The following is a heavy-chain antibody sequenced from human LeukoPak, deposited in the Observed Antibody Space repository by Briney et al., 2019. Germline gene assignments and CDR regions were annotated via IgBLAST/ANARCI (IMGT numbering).Heavy chain of an antibody. CDR1: GFTFDDYG. CDR2: IDGIGSIP. D-gene: IGHD3-9*01. Sequence: GGSLRLSCAASGFTFDDYGMSWVRQDPGKGLEWVSGIDGIGSIPGYADSVNDRFTISIDKAKISLYLQMNSLRAEDTVLYYCARRGYDILTGNYDYYYYMDVWGKGTTVTVSS. V-gene: IGHV3-20*04. J-gene: IGHJ6*03. CDR3: ARRGYDILTGNYDYYYYMDV.